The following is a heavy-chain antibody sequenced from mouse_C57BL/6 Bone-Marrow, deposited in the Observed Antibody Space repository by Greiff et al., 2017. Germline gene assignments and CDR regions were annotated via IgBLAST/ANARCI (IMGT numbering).Heavy chain of an antibody. Sequence: EVKLMESGGGLVQSGRSLRLSCATSGFTFSDFYMEWVRQAPGKGLEWIAASRNKANDYTTEYSASVKGRFIVSRDTSQSILYLQMNALRAEDTAIYYCARDGDWGPFAYWGQGTLVTVSA. J-gene: IGHJ3*01. D-gene: IGHD4-1*01. V-gene: IGHV7-1*01. CDR2: SRNKANDYTT. CDR1: GFTFSDFY. CDR3: ARDGDWGPFAY.